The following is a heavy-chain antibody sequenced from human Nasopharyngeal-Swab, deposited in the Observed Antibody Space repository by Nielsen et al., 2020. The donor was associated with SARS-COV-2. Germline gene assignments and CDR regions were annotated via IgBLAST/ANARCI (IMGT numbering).Heavy chain of an antibody. CDR2: INAGKGNT. D-gene: IGHD6-19*01. V-gene: IGHV1-3*01. J-gene: IGHJ4*02. Sequence: ASVKVSCKASRYTLSNYAMYWVRQAPGQRPAFMVRINAGKGNTIYSQKFQGRVRISRDTSANTVYMELNRLRSEDTAVYYCARVPAVAASRIDYWGQGTLVTVSS. CDR3: ARVPAVAASRIDY. CDR1: RYTLSNYA.